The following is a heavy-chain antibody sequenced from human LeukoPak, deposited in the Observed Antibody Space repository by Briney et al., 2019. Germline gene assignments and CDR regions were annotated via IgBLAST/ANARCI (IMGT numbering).Heavy chain of an antibody. CDR1: GGAFRGYY. CDR3: ARGGPLYMMVRKVGPALDY. V-gene: IGHV4-34*01. Sequence: SETLSLTCAVYGGAFRGYYWSWIRQPPGKGLEWIGEINHSGSTNYNPSLKSRVTISVDTSKNQFSLKLSSVTAADTAVYYCARGGPLYMMVRKVGPALDYWGQGTLVTVSS. D-gene: IGHD3-10*01. CDR2: INHSGST. J-gene: IGHJ4*02.